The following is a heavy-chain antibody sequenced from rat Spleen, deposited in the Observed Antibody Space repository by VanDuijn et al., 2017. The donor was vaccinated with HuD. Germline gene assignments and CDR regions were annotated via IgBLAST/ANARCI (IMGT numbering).Heavy chain of an antibody. V-gene: IGHV2-6*01. CDR2: ISSGGST. CDR1: GFSLTSYT. CDR3: ARDWLDY. D-gene: IGHD4-2*01. Sequence: QVQLKESGPGLVQPSQTLSLTCTVSGFSLTSYTVSWVRRPPGKGLEWIAAISSGGSTYYSSALKSRLSMSRDISKSQVFLKMNSLQTEDTATYYCARDWLDYWGQGVMVTVSS. J-gene: IGHJ2*01.